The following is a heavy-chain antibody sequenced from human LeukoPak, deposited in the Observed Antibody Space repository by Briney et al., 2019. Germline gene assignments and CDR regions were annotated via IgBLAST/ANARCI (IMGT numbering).Heavy chain of an antibody. D-gene: IGHD7-27*01. V-gene: IGHV3-30-3*01. CDR3: ARDLTLGKPYYFDH. CDR2: TSLDGSNK. J-gene: IGHJ4*02. Sequence: PGGSLRLSCVASGFSFTNYDTHWVRQAPGRGLEWVAVTSLDGSNKLYTDTVRGRFIISRDNSKNTVYLQMDSLRAEDTAVYYCARDLTLGKPYYFDHWGQGTLVTVSS. CDR1: GFSFTNYD.